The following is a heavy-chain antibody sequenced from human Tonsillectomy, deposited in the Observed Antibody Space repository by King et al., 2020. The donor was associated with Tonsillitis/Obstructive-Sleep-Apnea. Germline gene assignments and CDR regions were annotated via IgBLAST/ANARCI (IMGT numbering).Heavy chain of an antibody. CDR1: GFTFDDYA. CDR2: ISWNSGSI. D-gene: IGHD2-15*01. V-gene: IGHV3-9*01. Sequence: VQLVESGGGLVQPGRSLRLSCAASGFTFDDYAMHWVRQAPGKGLEWVSGISWNSGSIGYADSVKGRFTISRDNAKNSLFLQMNSLRAEDTALYYCEKDGSGTPSYSGYMDVWGKGTTVTVSS. J-gene: IGHJ6*03. CDR3: EKDGSGTPSYSGYMDV.